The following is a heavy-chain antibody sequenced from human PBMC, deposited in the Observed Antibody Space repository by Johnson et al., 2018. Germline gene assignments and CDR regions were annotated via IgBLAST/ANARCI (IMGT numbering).Heavy chain of an antibody. CDR2: ITLDGKRQ. V-gene: IGHV3-30*18. J-gene: IGHJ3*02. CDR1: GFTFSASG. D-gene: IGHD2-2*01. Sequence: QVQLVESGGGVVQPGMSLRLSCAASGFTFSASGIDTHWVRQSPDKGLEWVTNITLDGKRQVYTYSAKGRFSVSRDNPRNTVYLQMNSLRPEDTARYHCVQGPSHGAFDIWGQGTMVMVSS. CDR3: VQGPSHGAFDI.